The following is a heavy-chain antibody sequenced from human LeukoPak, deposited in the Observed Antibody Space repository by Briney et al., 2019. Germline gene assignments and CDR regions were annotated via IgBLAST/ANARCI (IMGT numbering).Heavy chain of an antibody. Sequence: SETLSLTCGVFGVSINDYYWSWIRQSPGKGLEWIGEISHTEGTRYNPSLESRVTMSIGTSENQLSLKLIFVTAADTAVYYCARIRCGHSGSVCYNHWGLGTLVTVSS. CDR3: ARIRCGHSGSVCYNH. V-gene: IGHV4-34*01. J-gene: IGHJ4*02. CDR2: ISHTEGT. CDR1: GVSINDYY. D-gene: IGHD3-9*01.